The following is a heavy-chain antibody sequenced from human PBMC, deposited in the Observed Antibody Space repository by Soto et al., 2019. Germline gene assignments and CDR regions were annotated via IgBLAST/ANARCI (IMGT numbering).Heavy chain of an antibody. V-gene: IGHV5-51*01. CDR1: GYDFSTYY. D-gene: IGHD6-6*01. Sequence: PGESLKISCKGSGYDFSTYYIGWVRQMPGKGLEWLGLIHPRDSHTRYSPSFQGQVTISVDQSINIAYLQWSSLQASDTATYHCAGAGGYSSYCCVSGVWGQGTKGTVSS. CDR2: IHPRDSHT. J-gene: IGHJ3*01. CDR3: AGAGGYSSYCCVSGV.